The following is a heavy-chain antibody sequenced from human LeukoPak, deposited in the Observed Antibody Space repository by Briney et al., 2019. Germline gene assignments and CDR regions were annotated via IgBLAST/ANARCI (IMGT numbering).Heavy chain of an antibody. CDR3: ASSRTEYYSNYFWFDP. J-gene: IGHJ5*02. Sequence: SVQVSCQASGGTFSSYAISWVRQAPGQGLEWMGGIIPIFGTANYAQKFQGRVTITTDESTSTAYMELSSQRSEDTAVYYCASSRTEYYSNYFWFDPWGQGTLVTVSS. V-gene: IGHV1-69*05. CDR1: GGTFSSYA. CDR2: IIPIFGTA. D-gene: IGHD4-11*01.